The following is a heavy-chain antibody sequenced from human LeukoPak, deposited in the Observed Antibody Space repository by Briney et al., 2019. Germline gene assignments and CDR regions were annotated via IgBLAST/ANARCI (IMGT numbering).Heavy chain of an antibody. D-gene: IGHD6-13*01. V-gene: IGHV3-30*03. CDR3: ASSWAYFDS. J-gene: IGHJ4*02. Sequence: GRSLRLSCAASGFTLSSYGMRWVRQAPGKGLEWVAVISYDGSNKYYADSVKGRFTIYRDNYKNTLYLAVNSVRAEDTAVYYCASSWAYFDSWGQGTLVTVSS. CDR1: GFTLSSYG. CDR2: ISYDGSNK.